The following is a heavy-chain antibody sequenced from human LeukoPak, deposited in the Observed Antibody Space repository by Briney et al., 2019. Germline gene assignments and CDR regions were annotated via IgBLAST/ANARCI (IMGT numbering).Heavy chain of an antibody. CDR3: AKSGSYSLSYFDY. D-gene: IGHD1-26*01. CDR2: ISGSGGST. V-gene: IGHV3-23*01. Sequence: GGSLRLSCAASGFTFSSYAMSWLRQAPGKGLEWVSAISGSGGSTYYADSVKGRFTISRDNSKNTLYLQMNSLRAGDTSVYYCAKSGSYSLSYFDYWGQGTLVTVSS. J-gene: IGHJ4*02. CDR1: GFTFSSYA.